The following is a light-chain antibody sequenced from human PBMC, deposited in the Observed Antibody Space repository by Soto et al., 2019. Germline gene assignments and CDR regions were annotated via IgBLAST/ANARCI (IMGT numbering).Light chain of an antibody. Sequence: EIVLTQSPGTLSLSPGERATLSCRASHSVSSSFLAWYQQKPGQAPRLLIYGASSRATGIPDRFSGSGSGTDFTLTISSLEPEDFAMYYCQQYGSSPITFGQGTRLEIK. CDR1: HSVSSSF. J-gene: IGKJ5*01. CDR2: GAS. CDR3: QQYGSSPIT. V-gene: IGKV3-20*01.